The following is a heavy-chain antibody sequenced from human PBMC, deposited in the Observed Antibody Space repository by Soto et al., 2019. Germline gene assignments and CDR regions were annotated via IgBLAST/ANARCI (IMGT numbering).Heavy chain of an antibody. CDR2: IYYSGST. Sequence: SETLSLTCTVSGGSISSYYWIWIRQPPGKGLEWIGYIYYSGSTNYNPSLKSRVTISVDTSKNQFSLKLSSVTAADTAVYYCARVRGCSSTSCYSFDYWGQGTLVTVSS. V-gene: IGHV4-59*01. CDR1: GGSISSYY. D-gene: IGHD2-2*01. CDR3: ARVRGCSSTSCYSFDY. J-gene: IGHJ4*02.